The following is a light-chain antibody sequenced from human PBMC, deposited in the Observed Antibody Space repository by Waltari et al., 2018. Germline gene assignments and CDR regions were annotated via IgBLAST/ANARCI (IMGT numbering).Light chain of an antibody. CDR2: EVG. Sequence: QSALTQPASVTGSPGQTITISCTGTSSDVGGYNYVYWYQQHPSKVPKLMIYEVGNRPSGVSNRFSGSKSGNTASLTISGLQAEDEADYYCSSYTSSSTLVFGTGTKVTVL. V-gene: IGLV2-14*01. CDR3: SSYTSSSTLV. CDR1: SSDVGGYNY. J-gene: IGLJ1*01.